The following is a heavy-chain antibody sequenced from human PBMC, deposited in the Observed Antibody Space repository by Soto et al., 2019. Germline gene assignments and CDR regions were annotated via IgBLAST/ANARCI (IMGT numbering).Heavy chain of an antibody. J-gene: IGHJ3*02. CDR2: IYYSGST. CDR3: ARIKWGELAFDI. CDR1: GGSISSGGYY. Sequence: QVQLQESGPGLVKPSQTLSLTCTVSGGSISSGGYYWSWIRQHPGKGLEWIGYIYYSGSTYYNPSLKTRVTISVDTSKNQFSLKLSSVTAADTAAYYCARIKWGELAFDIWGQGTMVTVSS. D-gene: IGHD5-12*01. V-gene: IGHV4-31*03.